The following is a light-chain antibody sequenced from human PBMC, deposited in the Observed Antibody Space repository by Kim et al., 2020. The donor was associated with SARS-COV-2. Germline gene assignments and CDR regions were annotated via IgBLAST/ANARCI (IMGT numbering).Light chain of an antibody. Sequence: GQSVTISCTGTSSDVGGYNSVSWYQQHPGTAPRLLIYEVSRRPSGVPDRFSGSKSGNTASLTVSGLQAEDDADYYCSSYGGSDSIVFGTGTKVTVL. CDR2: EVS. CDR3: SSYGGSDSIV. J-gene: IGLJ1*01. V-gene: IGLV2-8*01. CDR1: SSDVGGYNS.